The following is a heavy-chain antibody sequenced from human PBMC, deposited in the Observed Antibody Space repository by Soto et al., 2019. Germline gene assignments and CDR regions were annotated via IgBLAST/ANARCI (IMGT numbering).Heavy chain of an antibody. J-gene: IGHJ3*02. D-gene: IGHD5-12*01. CDR1: GYTFTGYY. V-gene: IGHV1-2*04. CDR3: ARGGYIVATDGLDAFDI. CDR2: INPNSGGT. Sequence: ASVKVSCKASGYTFTGYYMHWVRQAPGQGLEWMGWINPNSGGTNYAQKFQGWVTMTRDTSISTAYMELSRLRSDDTAVYYCARGGYIVATDGLDAFDIWGQGTMVTVSS.